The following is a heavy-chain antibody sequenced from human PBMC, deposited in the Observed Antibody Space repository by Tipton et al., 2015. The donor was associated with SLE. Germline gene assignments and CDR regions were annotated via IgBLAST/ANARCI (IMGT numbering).Heavy chain of an antibody. J-gene: IGHJ4*02. CDR2: IYFTGST. Sequence: TLSLTCTVSGGSISTHYWSWIRQPPGKGLEWIGYIYFTGSTNYDPSLKGRVTISVDTSKKQFSLKLSSVTAADTAVYYCARQAYYSSGYADYWGQGTLVTVSS. CDR1: GGSISTHY. V-gene: IGHV4-59*11. D-gene: IGHD3-22*01. CDR3: ARQAYYSSGYADY.